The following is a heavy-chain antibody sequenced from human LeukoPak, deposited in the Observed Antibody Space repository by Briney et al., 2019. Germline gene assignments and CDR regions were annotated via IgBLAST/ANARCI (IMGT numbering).Heavy chain of an antibody. CDR2: FNPNSGGT. D-gene: IGHD1-26*01. CDR3: ARTKSSNKDPTSGSYFLY. V-gene: IGHV1-2*02. CDR1: GYTFTGYY. J-gene: IGHJ4*02. Sequence: GASVKVSCKASGYTFTGYYMHWVRQAPGQGPEWMGWFNPNSGGTNYAQKFQGRVTMTRDTSISTAYMELSRLRSDDTAVYYCARTKSSNKDPTSGSYFLYWGQGTLVTVSS.